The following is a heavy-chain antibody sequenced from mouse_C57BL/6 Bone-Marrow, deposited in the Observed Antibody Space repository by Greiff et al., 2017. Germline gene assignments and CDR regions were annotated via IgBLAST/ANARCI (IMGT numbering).Heavy chain of an antibody. J-gene: IGHJ2*01. CDR3: SKNDYGSSYYY. Sequence: VQLQQSGAELAKPGASVKLSCKASGYTFTSYWMHWVKQRPGKGLEWIGYINPSSGYTKYNQKFKDKATLTADKYSRTAYMQLSSLTYEDSAVYYESKNDYGSSYYYWGQGTTLTVSS. CDR2: INPSSGYT. CDR1: GYTFTSYW. D-gene: IGHD1-1*01. V-gene: IGHV1-7*01.